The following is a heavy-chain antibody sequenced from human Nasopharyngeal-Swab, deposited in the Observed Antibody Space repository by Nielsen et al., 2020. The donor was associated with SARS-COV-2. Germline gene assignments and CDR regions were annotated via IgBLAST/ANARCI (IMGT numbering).Heavy chain of an antibody. CDR1: GGSFSGYY. J-gene: IGHJ4*02. D-gene: IGHD6-19*01. V-gene: IGHV4-34*01. CDR3: AALREKYGSTL. CDR2: INHRGST. Sequence: SETLSLTCAVYGGSFSGYYWSWIRQPPGKGLEWIGEINHRGSTNYNPSLKSRVTISVDTSKKQFSLKLTSVTAADTAVYYCAALREKYGSTLWGQGTLVTVSS.